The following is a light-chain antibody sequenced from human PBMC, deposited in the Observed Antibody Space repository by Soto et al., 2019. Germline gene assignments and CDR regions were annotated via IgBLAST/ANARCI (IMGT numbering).Light chain of an antibody. CDR1: SSDVGGYNF. CDR2: EVS. V-gene: IGLV2-8*01. Sequence: QSALTQPPSASGSPGQSVTISCTGTSSDVGGYNFVSWYQQHPGRAPKLIIYEVSKRPSGVPDRFSGSKSGNTASLTVSRLQAEDEADYYCNSYVDPNKFVFGTGTKVTVL. CDR3: NSYVDPNKFV. J-gene: IGLJ1*01.